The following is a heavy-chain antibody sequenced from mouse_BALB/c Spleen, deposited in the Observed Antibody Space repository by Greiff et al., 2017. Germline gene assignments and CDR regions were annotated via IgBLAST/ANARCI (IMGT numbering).Heavy chain of an antibody. Sequence: EVQLQQSGAELVKPGASVKLSCTASGFNIKDTYMHWVKQRPEQGLEWIGRIDPANGNTKYDPKFQGKATITADTSSNTAYLQISSLTSEDTAVYYSARTRGDYFDYWGQGTTVTVSA. V-gene: IGHV14-3*02. CDR3: ARTRGDYFDY. CDR2: IDPANGNT. J-gene: IGHJ2*01. CDR1: GFNIKDTY.